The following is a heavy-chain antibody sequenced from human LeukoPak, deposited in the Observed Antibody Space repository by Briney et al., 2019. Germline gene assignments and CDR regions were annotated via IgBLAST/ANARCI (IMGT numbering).Heavy chain of an antibody. D-gene: IGHD6-25*01. CDR1: GYSFSSQW. CDR3: ATSSGGSYFGMDV. CDR2: VYPGDSDT. V-gene: IGHV5-51*01. Sequence: GESLKISCKGSGYSFSSQWIGWVRQLPGKGLEWMGIVYPGDSDTRYSLSFQGRVTISADKSISTAYLQWSSLKASDTAMFYCATSSGGSYFGMDVWGQGTPVTVSS. J-gene: IGHJ6*02.